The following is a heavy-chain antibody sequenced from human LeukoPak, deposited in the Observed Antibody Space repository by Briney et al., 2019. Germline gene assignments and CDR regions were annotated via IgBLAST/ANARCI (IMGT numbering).Heavy chain of an antibody. Sequence: GGSLRLSCVASGFASTTFWMNWVRQAPGKGLEWLSHIRSDGKTTYYADSVRGRFTVSRDDAKSSLYLQMDSLRAEDTAVYFCARDSYDLFDGHRFDLWGQGTLVTFSS. CDR3: ARDSYDLFDGHRFDL. J-gene: IGHJ5*02. CDR1: GFASTTFW. V-gene: IGHV3-74*01. CDR2: IRSDGKTT. D-gene: IGHD3-9*01.